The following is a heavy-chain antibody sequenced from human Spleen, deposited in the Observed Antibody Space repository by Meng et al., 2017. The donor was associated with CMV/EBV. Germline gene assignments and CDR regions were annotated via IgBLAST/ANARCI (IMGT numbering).Heavy chain of an antibody. D-gene: IGHD2-2*01. CDR1: GFTFSDYY. V-gene: IGHV3-11*01. CDR3: ASGYCSSTSCSYDAFDI. CDR2: ISSSGSTI. J-gene: IGHJ3*02. Sequence: SCAASGFTFSDYYMSWIRQAPGKGLEWVSYISSSGSTIYYADSVKGRFTISRDNAKNSLYLQMNSLRAEDTAVYYCASGYCSSTSCSYDAFDIWGQGTMVTVSS.